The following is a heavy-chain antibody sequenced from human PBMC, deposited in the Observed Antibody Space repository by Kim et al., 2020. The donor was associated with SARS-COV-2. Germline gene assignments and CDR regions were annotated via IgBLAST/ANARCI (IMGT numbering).Heavy chain of an antibody. Sequence: GGSLRLSCGGSGFTFSSYGMHWVRQAPGKGLEWVADIWHDGTNENYADFVKGRFTISRDNSKKTLYLEMRTLRVEDTAVYYCVKEYCGGDNCYLYYLGLWGQGTLVTVSS. CDR1: GFTFSSYG. J-gene: IGHJ4*02. CDR3: VKEYCGGDNCYLYYLGL. D-gene: IGHD2-21*01. V-gene: IGHV3-33*06. CDR2: IWHDGTNE.